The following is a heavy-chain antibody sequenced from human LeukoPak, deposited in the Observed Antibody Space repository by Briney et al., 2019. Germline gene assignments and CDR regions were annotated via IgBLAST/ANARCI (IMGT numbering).Heavy chain of an antibody. D-gene: IGHD1-7*01. J-gene: IGHJ3*02. CDR1: GFTFDDYG. CDR2: INWNGGST. V-gene: IGHV3-20*04. Sequence: PGGSLRLSCAASGFTFDDYGMSWVRQAPGKGLEWVSGINWNGGSTGYADSVKGRFTISRDNAKNSLYLQMNSLRAEDTAVYYCARDKTGTNDAFDIWGLGTMVTVSS. CDR3: ARDKTGTNDAFDI.